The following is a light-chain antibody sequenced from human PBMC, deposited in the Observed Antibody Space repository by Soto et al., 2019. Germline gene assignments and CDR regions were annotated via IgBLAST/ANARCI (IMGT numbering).Light chain of an antibody. V-gene: IGKV4-1*01. CDR3: QQYYSTPYN. CDR1: QSVLYSSNNKNY. Sequence: DIVMTQSPDSLAVSLGERATINCKSSQSVLYSSNNKNYLAWYQQKPGQPPKLLIYWASTRESRVPDRFSGSGSGTDFTLTISSLQAEDVAVYYCQQYYSTPYNFGQGTKLEIK. J-gene: IGKJ2*01. CDR2: WAS.